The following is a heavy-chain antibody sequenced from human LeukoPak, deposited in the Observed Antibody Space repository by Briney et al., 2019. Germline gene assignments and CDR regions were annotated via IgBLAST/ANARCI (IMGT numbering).Heavy chain of an antibody. Sequence: GASVKVSCKVSGYTLTELSMHWVRQAPGKGLEWMGWISAYNGNTNYAQKLQGRVTMTTDTSTSTAYMELRSLRSDDTAVYYCARDQQGSWYYYYYYMDVWGKGTTVTISS. CDR2: ISAYNGNT. J-gene: IGHJ6*03. V-gene: IGHV1-18*01. D-gene: IGHD6-13*01. CDR3: ARDQQGSWYYYYYYMDV. CDR1: GYTLTELS.